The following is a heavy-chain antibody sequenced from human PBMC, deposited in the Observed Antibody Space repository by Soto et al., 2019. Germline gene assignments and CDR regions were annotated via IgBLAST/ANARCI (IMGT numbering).Heavy chain of an antibody. D-gene: IGHD5-18*01. CDR3: ARGPGGYSYAKNYYYGMDV. V-gene: IGHV4-59*01. Sequence: QVQLQESGPGLVKPSETLSLTCTVSGGSISSYYWSRIRQPPGKGLEWIGYIYYSGSTNYNPSLKSRVTISVDTSKNQFSLKLSSVTAADTAVYYCARGPGGYSYAKNYYYGMDVWGQGTTVTVSS. CDR2: IYYSGST. CDR1: GGSISSYY. J-gene: IGHJ6*02.